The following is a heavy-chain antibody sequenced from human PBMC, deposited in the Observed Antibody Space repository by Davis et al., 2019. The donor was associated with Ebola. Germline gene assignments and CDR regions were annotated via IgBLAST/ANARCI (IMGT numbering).Heavy chain of an antibody. CDR1: GFTFDDYA. D-gene: IGHD5-18*01. CDR3: AKEAHEDTAMVTPPDY. V-gene: IGHV3-9*01. CDR2: ISWNSGSI. J-gene: IGHJ4*02. Sequence: PGGSLRLSCAASGFTFDDYAMHWVRQAPGKGLEWVSGISWNSGSIGYADSVKGRFTISRDNAKNSLYLQMNSLRAEDTALYYCAKEAHEDTAMVTPPDYWGQGTLVTVSS.